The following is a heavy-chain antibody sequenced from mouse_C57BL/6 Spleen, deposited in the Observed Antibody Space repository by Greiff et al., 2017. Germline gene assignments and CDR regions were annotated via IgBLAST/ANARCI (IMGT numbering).Heavy chain of an antibody. J-gene: IGHJ4*01. D-gene: IGHD1-1*01. CDR3: ARGPITTVVVYDAVDY. Sequence: VQLQQSGPELVKPGASVKISCKASGYSFTDYNMNWVKQSNGKSLEWIGVINPNYGTTSYNQKFKGKATLTGDQSSSTAYMQLNSLTSEDSAVCYCARGPITTVVVYDAVDYWGQGTSVTVSS. V-gene: IGHV1-39*01. CDR2: INPNYGTT. CDR1: GYSFTDYN.